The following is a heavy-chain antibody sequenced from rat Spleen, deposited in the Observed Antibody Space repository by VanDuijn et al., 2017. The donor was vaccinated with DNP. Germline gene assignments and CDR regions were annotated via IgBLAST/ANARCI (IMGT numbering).Heavy chain of an antibody. D-gene: IGHD1-11*01. V-gene: IGHV3-4*01. J-gene: IGHJ4*01. CDR3: ARLGGGLRTLYYAMNA. CDR2: INFSGST. Sequence: EIQLQESGPGLVKPSQSLSLTCSVTGYTITSGSDWSWIRKFPGNKMEWMGYINFSGSTSYNPSLESRISITRDTSKNQFFLQLNSVTTEDTATYYCARLGGGLRTLYYAMNAWGQGTSVTVSS. CDR1: GYTITSGSD.